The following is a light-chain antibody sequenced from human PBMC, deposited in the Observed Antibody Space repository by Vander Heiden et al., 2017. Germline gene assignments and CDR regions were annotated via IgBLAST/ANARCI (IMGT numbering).Light chain of an antibody. CDR2: SSK. CDR1: SSNIGTTT. V-gene: IGLV1-44*01. Sequence: QSVLTQPPSASGTPGQRVTIPCSGRSSNIGTTTVTWYLQLPGTHTKLLHYSSKKRPAGVPYRFSGSKSGTAASPAISGLLSADEADYYCSAWDDSMRGHVLFGGGTKLTVL. J-gene: IGLJ2*01. CDR3: SAWDDSMRGHVL.